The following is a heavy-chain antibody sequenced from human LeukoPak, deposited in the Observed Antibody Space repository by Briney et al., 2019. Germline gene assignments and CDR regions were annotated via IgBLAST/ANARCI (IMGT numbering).Heavy chain of an antibody. J-gene: IGHJ4*02. CDR1: GGSISSYY. D-gene: IGHD5-24*01. CDR3: ARGRWLQLRAYYFDY. CDR2: IYYSGNT. Sequence: SETLSLTCTVSGGSISSYYWSWIRQPPGKGLEWIGYIYYSGNTNYNPSLKSRVTISVDTSKNQFSLKLSSVTAADTAVYYCARGRWLQLRAYYFDYWGQGTLVTVSS. V-gene: IGHV4-59*01.